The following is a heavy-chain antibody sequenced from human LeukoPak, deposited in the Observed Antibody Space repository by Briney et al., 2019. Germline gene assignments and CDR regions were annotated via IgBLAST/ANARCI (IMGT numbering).Heavy chain of an antibody. CDR2: IIPIFGTA. CDR1: GGTFSSYA. CDR3: ARTPTVVVPAAIPMDWFDP. Sequence: SVKVSCKASGGTFSSYAISWVRQAPRQGLEWMGGIIPIFGTANYAQKFQGRVTITTDESTSTAYIELSSLRSEDTAVYYCARTPTVVVPAAIPMDWFDPWGQGTLVTVSS. V-gene: IGHV1-69*05. D-gene: IGHD2-2*02. J-gene: IGHJ5*02.